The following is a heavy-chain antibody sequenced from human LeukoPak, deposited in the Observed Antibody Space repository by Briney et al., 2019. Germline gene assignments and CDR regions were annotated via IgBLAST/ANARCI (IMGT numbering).Heavy chain of an antibody. CDR3: AKDTGYSYGPDAFDI. J-gene: IGHJ3*02. CDR2: ISWNSGSI. V-gene: IGHV3-9*01. D-gene: IGHD5-18*01. CDR1: GFTFDDYA. Sequence: GRSLRLSCAASGFTFDDYAMHWVRQAPGKGLEWVSGISWNSGSIGYADSVKGRFTISRDNAKNSLYLQMNSLRAEDTALYYCAKDTGYSYGPDAFDIWGQGTMVTVSS.